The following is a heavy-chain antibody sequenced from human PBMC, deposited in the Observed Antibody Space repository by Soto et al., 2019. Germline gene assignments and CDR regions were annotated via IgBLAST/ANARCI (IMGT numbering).Heavy chain of an antibody. D-gene: IGHD6-19*01. J-gene: IGHJ4*02. CDR2: ISYDGNKK. Sequence: GGSLRLSCAASGFTFSSYSFHWVRQAPGKGLEWVAVISYDGNKKYYEDSVKGRFSISRDTSKNTLYLQMSSLRAEDTAVYYCARSVAVAALDSWGQGTLVTVSS. CDR1: GFTFSSYS. V-gene: IGHV3-30*04. CDR3: ARSVAVAALDS.